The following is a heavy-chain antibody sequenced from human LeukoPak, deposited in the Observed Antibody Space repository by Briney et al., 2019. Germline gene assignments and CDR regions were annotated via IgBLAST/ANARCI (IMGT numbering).Heavy chain of an antibody. CDR1: GYTFSAYG. V-gene: IGHV1-18*01. J-gene: IGHJ4*02. D-gene: IGHD1-1*01. Sequence: ASVKVSCKTSGYTFSAYGVTWVRQAPGQGLEWMGWISAYTGDTNFAQKLQDRVTMTTDTSTSTAYMELTSLTSDDTAVYYCARKMRGTEDYWGQGTLVTVSS. CDR2: ISAYTGDT. CDR3: ARKMRGTEDY.